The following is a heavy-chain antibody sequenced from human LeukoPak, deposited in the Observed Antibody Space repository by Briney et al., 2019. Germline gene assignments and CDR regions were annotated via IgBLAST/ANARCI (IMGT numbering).Heavy chain of an antibody. V-gene: IGHV3-30*18. J-gene: IGHJ4*02. CDR3: AKDLTDLGIYY. Sequence: GGSLRLSCAASGFTFSTYGMHWVRQAPGKGLEWVAVISYDASNKNYADSVKGRFTISRDNSKNSLYLQMNSLRTEDTALYYCAKDLTDLGIYYWGQGTLVTVSS. D-gene: IGHD5-12*01. CDR1: GFTFSTYG. CDR2: ISYDASNK.